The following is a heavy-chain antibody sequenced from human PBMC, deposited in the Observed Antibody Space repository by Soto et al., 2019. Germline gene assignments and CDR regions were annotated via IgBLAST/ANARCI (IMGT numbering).Heavy chain of an antibody. J-gene: IGHJ5*02. Sequence: PGESLKISCKGSGYSFTSYWISWVRQMPGKGLEWMGRIDPSDSYTNYSPSFQGHVTISADKSISTAYLQWSRLKASDTAMYYCARHGAKSPEDILTGLDWFDPWGQGTLVTVSS. CDR2: IDPSDSYT. D-gene: IGHD3-9*01. CDR3: ARHGAKSPEDILTGLDWFDP. V-gene: IGHV5-10-1*01. CDR1: GYSFTSYW.